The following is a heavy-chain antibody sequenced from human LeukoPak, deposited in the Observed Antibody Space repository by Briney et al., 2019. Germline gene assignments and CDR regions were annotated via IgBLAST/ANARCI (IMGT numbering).Heavy chain of an antibody. D-gene: IGHD3-3*01. CDR1: GGSISSSSYY. Sequence: KPSETLSLTCTVSGGSISSSSYYWGWIRQPPGKGLEWIGSIYYSGSTYYNPSLKSRVTISVDTSKNQFSLKLSSVTAADTAVYYCARRTTIFGVVTSWFDPWGQGTLVTVSS. V-gene: IGHV4-39*01. CDR2: IYYSGST. CDR3: ARRTTIFGVVTSWFDP. J-gene: IGHJ5*02.